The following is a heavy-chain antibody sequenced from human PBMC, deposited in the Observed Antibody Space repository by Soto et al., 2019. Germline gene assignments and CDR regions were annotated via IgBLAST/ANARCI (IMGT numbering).Heavy chain of an antibody. J-gene: IGHJ2*01. CDR1: GFTISSNY. D-gene: IGHD7-27*01. CDR3: ARVWGWHFDL. V-gene: IGHV3-53*02. Sequence: EVQLVETGGGLIQPGGSLRLSCAASGFTISSNYMSWVRPAPGKGLQWVSVVYTGGSANYADSVKGRFTSSRDNSKNTLPLQVNSLRAEETAVYYWARVWGWHFDLWGRGTLVTVSS. CDR2: VYTGGSA.